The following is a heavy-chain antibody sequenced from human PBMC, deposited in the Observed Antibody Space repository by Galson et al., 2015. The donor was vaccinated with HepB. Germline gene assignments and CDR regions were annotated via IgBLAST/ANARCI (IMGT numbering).Heavy chain of an antibody. Sequence: SVKVSCKASGYAFTSYYMHWVRQAPGQGLEWMGIINPSGGSTSYAQKFQGRVTMTRDTSTSTVYMELSSLRSEDTAVYYCARPQLENDAFDIWGQGTMVTVSS. CDR3: ARPQLENDAFDI. CDR2: INPSGGST. CDR1: GYAFTSYY. D-gene: IGHD1-1*01. J-gene: IGHJ3*02. V-gene: IGHV1-46*01.